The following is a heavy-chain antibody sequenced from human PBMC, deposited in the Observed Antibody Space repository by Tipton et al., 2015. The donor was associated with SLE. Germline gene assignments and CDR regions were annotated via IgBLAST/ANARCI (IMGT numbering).Heavy chain of an antibody. D-gene: IGHD6-13*01. J-gene: IGHJ4*02. Sequence: TLSLTCTVSGNSITSGYSWAWIRQPPGMGLEWIANIYHSGSTYFNPSLKSRVTISVDSSNNQLSLKMTSVTAADTAVYYCARGLMAADYYYWGQGTLVTVSS. V-gene: IGHV4-38-2*02. CDR3: ARGLMAADYYY. CDR2: IYHSGST. CDR1: GNSITSGYS.